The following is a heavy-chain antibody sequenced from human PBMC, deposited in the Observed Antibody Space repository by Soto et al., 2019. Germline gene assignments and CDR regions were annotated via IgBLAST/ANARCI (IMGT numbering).Heavy chain of an antibody. Sequence: QVQLVQSGAEVKKPGSSVKVSCKASGGTFGSNGITWARQAPGQGIEWMGGIIPIFGTTNYAQKFHGRVTITADEYTSTAYMELSSLSSEDTAVYYCARGTAYSGSALHYKYYYGMDVWGQGTTVTVSS. CDR3: ARGTAYSGSALHYKYYYGMDV. V-gene: IGHV1-69*01. D-gene: IGHD5-12*01. J-gene: IGHJ6*02. CDR1: GGTFGSNG. CDR2: IIPIFGTT.